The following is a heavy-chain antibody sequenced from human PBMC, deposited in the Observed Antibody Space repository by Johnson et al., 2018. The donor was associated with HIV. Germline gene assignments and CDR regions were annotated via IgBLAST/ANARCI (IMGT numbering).Heavy chain of an antibody. CDR3: TTDPYYDYVWGSYRHDAFDI. CDR1: GFTFKNAW. Sequence: VQLVESGGDLIKPGGSLRLSCAASGFTFKNAWMTWVCQVPGKGLEWVGRIKSNTDGGTTDYAAPVKGRFTISRDDSKNILYLQMTSLQTEDTAVYYWTTDPYYDYVWGSYRHDAFDIWGRGTMVTVSS. D-gene: IGHD3-16*02. CDR2: IKSNTDGGTT. V-gene: IGHV3-15*01. J-gene: IGHJ3*02.